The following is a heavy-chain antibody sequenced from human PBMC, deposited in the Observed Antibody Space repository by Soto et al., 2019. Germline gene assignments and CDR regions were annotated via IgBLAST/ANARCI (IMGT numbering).Heavy chain of an antibody. D-gene: IGHD5-18*01. J-gene: IGHJ4*02. V-gene: IGHV1-46*01. Sequence: GASVKVSCKASGFTFTSSAVHWVRQAPGQGLEWLGIINPSGGSTSYAQKFQGRVTMTRDTSTSTVYMELSCLRSDDTAAYYCARGGTIQLWSPYFDYWGQGTLVTVSS. CDR2: INPSGGST. CDR3: ARGGTIQLWSPYFDY. CDR1: GFTFTSSA.